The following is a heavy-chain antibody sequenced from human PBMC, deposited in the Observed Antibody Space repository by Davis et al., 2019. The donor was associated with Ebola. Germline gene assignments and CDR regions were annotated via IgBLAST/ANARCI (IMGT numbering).Heavy chain of an antibody. Sequence: PSETLSLTCTVSGGSISSYYWSWIRQPPGKGLEWIGYIYYSGSTNYNPSLKSRVTISVDTSKNQFSLKLSSVTAADTAVYYCARGPHVRGAAPFDYWGQGTLVTVSS. CDR2: IYYSGST. J-gene: IGHJ4*02. V-gene: IGHV4-59*08. CDR1: GGSISSYY. CDR3: ARGPHVRGAAPFDY. D-gene: IGHD3-10*02.